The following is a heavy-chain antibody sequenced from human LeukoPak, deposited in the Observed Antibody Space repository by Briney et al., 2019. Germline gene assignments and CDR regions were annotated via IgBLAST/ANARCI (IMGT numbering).Heavy chain of an antibody. CDR2: IYYSGST. D-gene: IGHD2-21*02. V-gene: IGHV4-59*08. J-gene: IGHJ4*02. CDR1: GGSLSSYY. Sequence: SETLSLTCTVSGGSLSSYYWNWIRQPPGKGLEWIGYIYYSGSTNYNPSLKSRVTISADTSKNQFSLKLNSVTAADTAVYYCARLVYCGGDCYTNDHWGQGTLVTVSS. CDR3: ARLVYCGGDCYTNDH.